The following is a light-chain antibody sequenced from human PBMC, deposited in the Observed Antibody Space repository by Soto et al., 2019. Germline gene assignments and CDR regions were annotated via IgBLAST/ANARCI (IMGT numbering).Light chain of an antibody. CDR3: SSYTSSSTPYV. Sequence: QSALTQPASVSGSPGHSITISCTGTSSDVAVYNYVSWYQHHPAKAPKRLIYEVSNRPSGVSNRFSVSKSGNTASLTISGLQAEDEADYYCSSYTSSSTPYVFGTGTKVPVL. CDR1: SSDVAVYNY. J-gene: IGLJ1*01. CDR2: EVS. V-gene: IGLV2-14*01.